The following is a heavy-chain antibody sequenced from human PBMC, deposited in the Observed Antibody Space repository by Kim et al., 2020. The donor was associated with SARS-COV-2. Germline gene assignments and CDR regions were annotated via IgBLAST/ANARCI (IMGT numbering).Heavy chain of an antibody. CDR1: GFTFSNYG. J-gene: IGHJ6*02. V-gene: IGHV3-30*18. Sequence: GGSLRLSCAASGFTFSNYGIHWVRQAPGKGLEWVAVISHDGSNKYFVDSVRGRFTISRDNSKNTLYLQMNSLRAEDTAIYYCANLGITHDMDVWGQGTTVTVSS. CDR3: ANLGITHDMDV. CDR2: ISHDGSNK. D-gene: IGHD1-20*01.